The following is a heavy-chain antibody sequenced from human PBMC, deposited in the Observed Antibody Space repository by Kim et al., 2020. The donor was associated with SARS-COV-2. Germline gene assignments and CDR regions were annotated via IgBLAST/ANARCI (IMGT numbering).Heavy chain of an antibody. CDR2: ISYDGSNK. J-gene: IGHJ6*02. CDR1: GFTFSSYA. D-gene: IGHD3-10*01. CDR3: ARDFGPTGDKWGLLWFGELYASGGMDV. V-gene: IGHV3-30-3*01. Sequence: GGSLRLSCAASGFTFSSYAMHWVRQAPGKGLEWVAVISYDGSNKYYADSVKGRFTISRDNSKNTLYLQMNSLRAEDTAVYYCARDFGPTGDKWGLLWFGELYASGGMDVWDQGTTVTVSS.